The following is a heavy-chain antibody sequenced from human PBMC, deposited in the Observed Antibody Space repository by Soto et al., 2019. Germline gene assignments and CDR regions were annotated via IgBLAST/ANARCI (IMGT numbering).Heavy chain of an antibody. CDR1: GGSISSGGYS. J-gene: IGHJ6*02. D-gene: IGHD6-19*01. CDR2: IDYSGTT. CDR3: TREKWVATDFYGLDV. V-gene: IGHV4-30-2*03. Sequence: SETLSLTCAVSGGSISSGGYSWSWIRQPPGKGLEWIGSIDYSGTTFFSPSLKSRVSISLDTSKNEFSLKVNSVTAADTAVYYCTREKWVATDFYGLDVWGQGTKVTVSS.